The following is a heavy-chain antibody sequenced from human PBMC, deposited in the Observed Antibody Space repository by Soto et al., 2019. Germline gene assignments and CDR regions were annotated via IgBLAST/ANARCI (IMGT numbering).Heavy chain of an antibody. V-gene: IGHV3-23*01. CDR3: AKDVSSRGWGVKLDY. D-gene: IGHD6-19*01. Sequence: EVQLLESGGGLVQPGGSLRLSCAASGFTFSSYGISWVRRAPGRGLEWVSTISGTGVSTYYADSVKGRFTISRDNSNSTLYLQMNSLRAEDSAVYYCAKDVSSRGWGVKLDYWGQGTLVTVSS. J-gene: IGHJ4*02. CDR2: ISGTGVST. CDR1: GFTFSSYG.